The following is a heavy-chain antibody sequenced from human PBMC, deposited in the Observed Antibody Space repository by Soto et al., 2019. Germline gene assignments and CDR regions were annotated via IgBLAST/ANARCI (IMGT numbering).Heavy chain of an antibody. CDR2: IYFDGITT. J-gene: IGHJ4*02. CDR1: GFTFNTHW. CDR3: ARGGAMGVDY. D-gene: IGHD1-26*01. V-gene: IGHV3-74*01. Sequence: GGSLRLSCTASGFTFNTHWMHWVRQAPGKGLVWVSRIYFDGITTNYADSVKGRLTVSRGNAKNTVYLHVNTLRDEDTAVYYCARGGAMGVDYWGQGTLVTVSS.